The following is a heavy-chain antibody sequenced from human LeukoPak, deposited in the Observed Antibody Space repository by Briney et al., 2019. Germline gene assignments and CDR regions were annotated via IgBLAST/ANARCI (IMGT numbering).Heavy chain of an antibody. CDR2: INPIGAST. Sequence: GASVKVSCKASGYIFTSYYIHWVRQAPGQGLQWLGVINPIGASTIYAQNFQGRGTMTRDTSTSTVYMELSSLRSEDTAVYYCARSQYLLNRDALDIWGQGKMVTVSS. CDR1: GYIFTSYY. CDR3: ARSQYLLNRDALDI. J-gene: IGHJ3*02. V-gene: IGHV1-46*01. D-gene: IGHD1-14*01.